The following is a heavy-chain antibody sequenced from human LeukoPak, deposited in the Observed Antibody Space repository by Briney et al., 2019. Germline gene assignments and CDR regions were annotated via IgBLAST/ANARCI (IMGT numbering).Heavy chain of an antibody. CDR2: ITSSSTYI. V-gene: IGHV3-21*01. CDR1: GFTFSSYT. Sequence: PGGSLRLSCAASGFTFSSYTMNWVRQAPGKGLEWVSSITSSSTYIYYADSVKGRFTISRDNAQNSLYLQMSSLRAEDTAVYYCARHVVAVGFDYWGQGTLVTVSS. J-gene: IGHJ4*02. D-gene: IGHD3-22*01. CDR3: ARHVVAVGFDY.